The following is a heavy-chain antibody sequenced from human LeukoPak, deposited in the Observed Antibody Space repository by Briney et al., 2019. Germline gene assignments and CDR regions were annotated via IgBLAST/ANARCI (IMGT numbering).Heavy chain of an antibody. CDR3: ARWYSSSLYYMDV. CDR1: GGSISSYY. J-gene: IGHJ6*03. Sequence: SETLSLTCTVSGGSISSYYWSWIRQPPGKGLEWIGYIYYSGSTNYNPSLKSRVTISVDTSKNQFSLQLNSVTPEDTAVYYCARWYSSSLYYMDVWGKGTTVTISS. CDR2: IYYSGST. D-gene: IGHD6-13*01. V-gene: IGHV4-59*12.